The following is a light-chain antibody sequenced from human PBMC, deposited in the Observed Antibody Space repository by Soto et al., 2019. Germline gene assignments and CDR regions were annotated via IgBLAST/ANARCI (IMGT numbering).Light chain of an antibody. J-gene: IGKJ2*01. CDR2: AAS. CDR3: QQSYSTPYT. CDR1: QSTSRS. Sequence: DIQMTQSPSSLSASVGDRVTITCRASQSTSRSLNWYQQKPGKAPKLLIYAASSLQSGVPSRFSGSEPGTDFALTISSLQPEDFATYYCQQSYSTPYTFGQGTKPEIK. V-gene: IGKV1-39*01.